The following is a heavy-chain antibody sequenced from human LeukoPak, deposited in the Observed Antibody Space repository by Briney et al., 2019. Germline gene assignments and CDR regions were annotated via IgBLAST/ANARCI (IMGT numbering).Heavy chain of an antibody. Sequence: ASVKVSCKASGYTFTDYYMHWVRRAPGQGLEWMGWINPNSGGTNYAQKFQGRATMTRDTSISTAHMELSRLRSDDTAVYYCAREGPIVGATHLVDYWGQGTLVTVSS. CDR2: INPNSGGT. D-gene: IGHD1-26*01. CDR3: AREGPIVGATHLVDY. V-gene: IGHV1-2*02. CDR1: GYTFTDYY. J-gene: IGHJ4*02.